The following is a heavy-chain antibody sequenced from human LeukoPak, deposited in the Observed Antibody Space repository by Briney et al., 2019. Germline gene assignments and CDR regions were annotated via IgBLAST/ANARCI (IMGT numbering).Heavy chain of an antibody. CDR1: EFIFSDYD. D-gene: IGHD5-24*01. J-gene: IGHJ4*02. CDR3: ARADMATTYYFDY. V-gene: IGHV3-48*03. CDR2: ISSSGATI. Sequence: GGSLRLSCDASEFIFSDYDMNWVRQAPGKGLEWISYISSSGATIFYADSVKGRFTISRDSAKNSLFLQMNSLRAEDTAVYYCARADMATTYYFDYWGQGTPVTVSS.